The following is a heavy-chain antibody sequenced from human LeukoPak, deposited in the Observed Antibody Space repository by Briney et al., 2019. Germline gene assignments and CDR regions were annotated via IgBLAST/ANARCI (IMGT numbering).Heavy chain of an antibody. CDR3: ASHSGYDIQKRDY. Sequence: GGSLRLSCAASGFTFSSYSMNWVRQAPGRGLEWVSSISSSSSYIYYADSVKGRFTISRDNAKNSLYLQMNSPRAEDTAVYYCASHSGYDIQKRDYWGQGTLVTVSS. J-gene: IGHJ4*02. CDR1: GFTFSSYS. CDR2: ISSSSSYI. D-gene: IGHD5-12*01. V-gene: IGHV3-21*01.